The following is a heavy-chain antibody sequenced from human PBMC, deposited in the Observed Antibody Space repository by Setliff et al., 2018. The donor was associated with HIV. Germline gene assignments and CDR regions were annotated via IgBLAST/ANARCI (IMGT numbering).Heavy chain of an antibody. V-gene: IGHV4-39*01. CDR2: ISYSGNT. CDR1: GGSISSRSYY. CDR3: ARQSGYTRGWDIFGVVAGSFDS. J-gene: IGHJ3*02. Sequence: KTSETLSLTCSVSGGSISSRSYYWGWIRQPPGKGLEWIGTISYSGNTYYRPSLKSRVTISVDTSKNQFSLRLNSVTAADTAVYYCARQSGYTRGWDIFGVVAGSFDSWGLGTMVTVSS. D-gene: IGHD3-3*01.